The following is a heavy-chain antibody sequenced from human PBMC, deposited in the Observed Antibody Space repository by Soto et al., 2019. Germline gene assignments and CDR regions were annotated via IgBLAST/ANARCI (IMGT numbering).Heavy chain of an antibody. V-gene: IGHV4-59*01. CDR3: ARRSSFGFDS. D-gene: IGHD3-3*01. CDR2: ISYSGIT. CDR1: GGSISSYY. Sequence: LSLTCTVSGGSISSYYWSWIRQPPGKGLEWIGYISYSGITHYSPSLKSRVAIAVDTSKNHFSLKLSSVTAADTAVYYCARRSSFGFDSWGQGTLVTVSS. J-gene: IGHJ4*02.